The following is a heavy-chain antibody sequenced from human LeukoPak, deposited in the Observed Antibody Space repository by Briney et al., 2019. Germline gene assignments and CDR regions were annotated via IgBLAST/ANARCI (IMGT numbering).Heavy chain of an antibody. V-gene: IGHV1-8*02. CDR3: ARGSWDTSRYHDPFDI. CDR2: MNPNSGNT. Sequence: ASVKVSCKASGYTFTSYAMNWVRQATGQGLEWMGWMNPNSGNTGYAQKFQGRVTMTRNTSISTAYMELSSLRSEDTAVYFCARGSWDTSRYHDPFDIWGQGTMVTVSS. CDR1: GYTFTSYA. J-gene: IGHJ3*02. D-gene: IGHD6-13*01.